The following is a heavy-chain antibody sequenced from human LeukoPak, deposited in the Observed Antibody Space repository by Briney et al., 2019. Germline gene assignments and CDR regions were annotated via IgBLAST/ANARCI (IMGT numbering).Heavy chain of an antibody. J-gene: IGHJ4*02. Sequence: PGGSLRLSCAASGFTFTIFGLNWVRQAPGKGPEWVSYIDARSGITYYADSVQGRFTISRDNAKESVFLQMNSLRADDTAVYYCAKDWSGSYSGYFDYWGQGTLVTVSS. CDR1: GFTFTIFG. CDR3: AKDWSGSYSGYFDY. CDR2: IDARSGIT. D-gene: IGHD1-26*01. V-gene: IGHV3-48*01.